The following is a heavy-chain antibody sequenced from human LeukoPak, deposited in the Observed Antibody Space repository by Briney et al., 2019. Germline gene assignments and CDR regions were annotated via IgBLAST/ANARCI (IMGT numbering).Heavy chain of an antibody. CDR1: GFTFSNAW. J-gene: IGHJ3*02. Sequence: GGSLRLSCAASGFTFSNAWMSWVRQPPGKGREWVGRNKSKTDGGTTDYAAPVRGRFTISRYESKNTMYLQMNSLRTEDTAVYYCTTTMVRGVINAFDIWGQGTMVTVSS. V-gene: IGHV3-15*01. D-gene: IGHD3-10*01. CDR3: TTTMVRGVINAFDI. CDR2: NKSKTDGGTT.